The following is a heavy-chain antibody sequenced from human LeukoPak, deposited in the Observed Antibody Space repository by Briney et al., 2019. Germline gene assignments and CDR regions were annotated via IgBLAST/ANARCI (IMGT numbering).Heavy chain of an antibody. V-gene: IGHV3-30*03. CDR3: ARVGRDGYYYSYYMDV. CDR1: GFTFSSYG. Sequence: GGSLRLSCAASGFTFSSYGMHWVRQAPGKGLEWVAVISYDGSNKYYADSVKGRFTISRDNSKNTLYLQMNSLRAEDTAVYYCARVGRDGYYYSYYMDVWGKGTTVTISS. D-gene: IGHD5-24*01. CDR2: ISYDGSNK. J-gene: IGHJ6*03.